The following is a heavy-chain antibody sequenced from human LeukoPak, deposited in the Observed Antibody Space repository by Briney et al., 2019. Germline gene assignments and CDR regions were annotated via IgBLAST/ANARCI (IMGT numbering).Heavy chain of an antibody. CDR2: INPNSGGT. CDR1: GYTFTGYY. V-gene: IGHV1-2*02. J-gene: IGHJ5*02. Sequence: ASVKVSCKASGYTFTGYYMHWVRQAPGQGLEWMGWINPNSGGTNYAQKFQGRVTMTRDTSISTAYMELSRLRSDDTAVYYCARVPQPPLIPWGVTPRGLRFDPWDQGTLVTVSS. CDR3: ARVPQPPLIPWGVTPRGLRFDP. D-gene: IGHD3-10*01.